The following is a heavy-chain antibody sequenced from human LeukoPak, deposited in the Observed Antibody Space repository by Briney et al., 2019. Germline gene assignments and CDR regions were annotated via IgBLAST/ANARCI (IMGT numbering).Heavy chain of an antibody. D-gene: IGHD6-19*01. CDR1: GFTFSSFW. CDR3: GKTTTGYSSGRNPAWPVDY. J-gene: IGHJ4*02. V-gene: IGHV3-23*01. Sequence: GGSLRLSCAASGFTFSSFWMTWVRQAPGKGLEWVSGIFGSGGSAHYADSVKGRFTISRDNSQNTVYLQMNSLRAEDTAVYYCGKTTTGYSSGRNPAWPVDYWGQGTLVTVSS. CDR2: IFGSGGSA.